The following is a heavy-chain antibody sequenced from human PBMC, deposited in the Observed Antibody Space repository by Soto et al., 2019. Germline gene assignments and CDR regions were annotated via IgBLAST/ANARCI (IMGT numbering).Heavy chain of an antibody. CDR1: GYTFTSFA. CDR3: AREVVSGYDLGY. D-gene: IGHD5-12*01. J-gene: IGHJ4*02. V-gene: IGHV1-3*01. Sequence: QVQLVQSGAEVKKPGASVTVSCKASGYTFTSFAIHWVRQAPGQRPEWMGWINADTGNTKYSQRFQGRVTFARDTSANIAYMQVSSVRSEDTAVYFCAREVVSGYDLGYWGQGTLVTVSS. CDR2: INADTGNT.